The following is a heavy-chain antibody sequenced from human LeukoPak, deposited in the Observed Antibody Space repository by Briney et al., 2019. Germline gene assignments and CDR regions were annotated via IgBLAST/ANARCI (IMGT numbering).Heavy chain of an antibody. CDR3: ARGGELLVGATEYWFDP. D-gene: IGHD1-26*01. J-gene: IGHJ5*02. V-gene: IGHV1-8*02. CDR2: MNPNSGNT. Sequence: ASVKVSCKASGYTFTSYGISWVRQAPGQGLEWMGWMNPNSGNTGYAQKFQGRVTMTRNTSISTAYMELSSLRSEDTAVYYCARGGELLVGATEYWFDPWGQGTLATVSS. CDR1: GYTFTSYG.